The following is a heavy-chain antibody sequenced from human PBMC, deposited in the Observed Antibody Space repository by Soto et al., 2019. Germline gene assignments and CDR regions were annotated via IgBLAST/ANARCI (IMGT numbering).Heavy chain of an antibody. CDR1: GYTFTSYD. J-gene: IGHJ6*03. CDR2: MNPNSGNT. Sequence: ASVKVSCKASGYTFTSYDINWVRQATGQGLEWMGWMNPNSGNTGYAQKFQGRVTMTRNTSISTAYMELSSLRSEDTAVYYCARSMTTVVYYYYYYMDVWGKGTTVTISS. CDR3: ARSMTTVVYYYYYYMDV. V-gene: IGHV1-8*01. D-gene: IGHD4-17*01.